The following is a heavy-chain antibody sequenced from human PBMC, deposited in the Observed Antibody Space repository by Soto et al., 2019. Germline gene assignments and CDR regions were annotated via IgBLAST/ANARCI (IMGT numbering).Heavy chain of an antibody. J-gene: IGHJ6*02. V-gene: IGHV3-23*01. CDR1: GFTFSSYA. CDR3: ARDMSGGTYNYYYGMDV. D-gene: IGHD1-26*01. CDR2: ISGSGSPT. Sequence: GGSLRLSCAASGFTFSSYAMTWVRQAPWRGLEWVSAISGSGSPTYYADSVKGRFTISRDNSKNTLYLQMNSLRADDTAVYYCARDMSGGTYNYYYGMDVWGQGTTVTVSS.